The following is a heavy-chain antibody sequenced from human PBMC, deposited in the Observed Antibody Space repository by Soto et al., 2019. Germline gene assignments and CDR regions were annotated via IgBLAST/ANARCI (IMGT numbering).Heavy chain of an antibody. J-gene: IGHJ4*02. D-gene: IGHD3-9*01. Sequence: ASGKVSCKASGYTFNRYGITWVRQAPGQGLEWMGWISAYNGNTNYAQKLQGRVTMTTDTSTSTAYMELRSLRSGDTAVYYCARTRDILTGYFGDYWGQGTLVTVSS. CDR1: GYTFNRYG. V-gene: IGHV1-18*01. CDR3: ARTRDILTGYFGDY. CDR2: ISAYNGNT.